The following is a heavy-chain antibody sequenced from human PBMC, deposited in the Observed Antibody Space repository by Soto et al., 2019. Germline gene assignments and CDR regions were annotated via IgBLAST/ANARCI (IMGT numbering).Heavy chain of an antibody. CDR1: GFTFTSSA. Sequence: QMQLVQSGPEVKKPGTSVKVPCKASGFTFTSSAMQWVRQARGQRLEWIGWIVVGSGNTNYAQKFQERVTITRDMSTSTAYMELSSLRSEDTAVYYCAAWGVATTPSAYDAFDIWGQGTMVTVSS. V-gene: IGHV1-58*02. CDR3: AAWGVATTPSAYDAFDI. CDR2: IVVGSGNT. J-gene: IGHJ3*02. D-gene: IGHD5-12*01.